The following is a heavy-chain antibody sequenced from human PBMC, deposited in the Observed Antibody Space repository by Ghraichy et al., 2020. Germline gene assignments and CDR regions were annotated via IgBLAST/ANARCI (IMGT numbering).Heavy chain of an antibody. J-gene: IGHJ4*02. Sequence: SETLSLTCTVPGGSISSYYWSWIRQPPGKGLEWIGYISYSGSTNYNPSLKSRVTISVDTSKNQFSLKLSSVTAADTAVYYCARGMQQLKYWGQGTLVTVSS. CDR3: ARGMQQLKY. V-gene: IGHV4-59*01. D-gene: IGHD6-13*01. CDR2: ISYSGST. CDR1: GGSISSYY.